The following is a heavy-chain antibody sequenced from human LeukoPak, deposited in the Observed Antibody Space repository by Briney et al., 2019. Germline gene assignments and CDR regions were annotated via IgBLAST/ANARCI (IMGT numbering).Heavy chain of an antibody. J-gene: IGHJ6*02. CDR1: RFTFSNYG. Sequence: GGSLRLSCTGARFTFSNYGMHWVRQAQGKGLEWVAAVSFDGSDHYYADSLQGRFTISRDNSKNTLHLQMNNLRPDDTAVYYCAKIFRGYYGSGTSPIYYHYGMDVWGQGTTVTVSS. D-gene: IGHD3-10*01. V-gene: IGHV3-30*18. CDR3: AKIFRGYYGSGTSPIYYHYGMDV. CDR2: VSFDGSDH.